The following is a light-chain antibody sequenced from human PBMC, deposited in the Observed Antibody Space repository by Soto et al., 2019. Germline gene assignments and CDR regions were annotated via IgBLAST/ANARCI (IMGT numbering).Light chain of an antibody. CDR2: EVH. CDR3: ASYGGRDDMI. Sequence: QSVLTQPASVSGSPGQSITISCTGTSGNIGSYSLVSWYQQYPGKVPKLIIYEVHKRPSGVSDRFSGSKSGATASLTVSGLQAEDEADYFCASYGGRDDMIFGGGTKLTVL. V-gene: IGLV2-23*02. CDR1: SGNIGSYSL. J-gene: IGLJ2*01.